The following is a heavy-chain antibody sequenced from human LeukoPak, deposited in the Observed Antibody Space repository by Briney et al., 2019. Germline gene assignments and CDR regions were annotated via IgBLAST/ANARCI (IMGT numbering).Heavy chain of an antibody. Sequence: ASVKVSCKASGYTFTSYYMYWVRQAPGQGLEWMGTINPSGGSISYAQKFQGRVTMTRDTSTSTVYMELSSLRSEDTAVYYCARGRNYYDSSGYYYEGGAFDIWGQGTMVTVSS. J-gene: IGHJ3*02. CDR3: ARGRNYYDSSGYYYEGGAFDI. D-gene: IGHD3-22*01. CDR1: GYTFTSYY. V-gene: IGHV1-46*01. CDR2: INPSGGSI.